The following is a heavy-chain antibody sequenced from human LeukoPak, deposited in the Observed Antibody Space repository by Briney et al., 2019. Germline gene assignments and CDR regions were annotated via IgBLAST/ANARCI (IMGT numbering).Heavy chain of an antibody. CDR2: ISSSSSTI. CDR3: ARDGGLAAAGTPYFDY. J-gene: IGHJ4*02. CDR1: GFTFSSYS. Sequence: GGSLRLSCAASGFTFSSYSMNWVRQAPGKGLEWVSYISSSSSTIYYADSVKGRFTISRDNAKNSLYLQMNSLRAEDTAVYYCARDGGLAAAGTPYFDYWGQGTLVTVSS. V-gene: IGHV3-48*01. D-gene: IGHD6-13*01.